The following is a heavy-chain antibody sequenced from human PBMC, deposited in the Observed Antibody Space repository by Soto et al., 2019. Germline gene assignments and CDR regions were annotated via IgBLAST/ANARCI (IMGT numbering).Heavy chain of an antibody. CDR3: ARTPKLYGSGSYYPFDY. Sequence: SETLSLTCAVYGGSFSGYYWSWIRQPPGKGLEWIGEINHSGSTNYNPSLKSRVTISVDTSKNQFSLKLSSVTAADTAVYYCARTPKLYGSGSYYPFDYWGQGTLVTVSS. CDR1: GGSFSGYY. CDR2: INHSGST. J-gene: IGHJ4*02. V-gene: IGHV4-34*01. D-gene: IGHD3-10*01.